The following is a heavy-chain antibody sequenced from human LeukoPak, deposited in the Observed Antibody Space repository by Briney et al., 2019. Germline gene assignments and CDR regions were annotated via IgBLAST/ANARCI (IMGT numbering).Heavy chain of an antibody. CDR3: ARSPDVVETWFDL. CDR2: LSTSTTFI. CDR1: GFTFTDYY. V-gene: IGHV3-11*03. Sequence: PGGSLRLSCAASGFTFTDYYMSWIRQAPGKGLEWVSYLSTSTTFINYADSVRGRFTFSRDNAKNSLYLQMNSLRAEDTAVYYCARSPDVVETWFDLWGQGTLVTVSS. J-gene: IGHJ5*02. D-gene: IGHD2-21*01.